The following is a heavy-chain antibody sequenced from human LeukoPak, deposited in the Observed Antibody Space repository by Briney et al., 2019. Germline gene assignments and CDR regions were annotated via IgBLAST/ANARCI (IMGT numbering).Heavy chain of an antibody. J-gene: IGHJ4*02. Sequence: ASVKVSCKVSGYTLTELSMHWVRQAPGKGLEWMGGFDPEDGETIYAQKFQGRVTMTEDTSTDTAYMELSSLRSEDTAVYYCATGPLYYYDSSGSPDYWGQGTLVTVSS. CDR2: FDPEDGET. V-gene: IGHV1-24*01. CDR1: GYTLTELS. D-gene: IGHD3-22*01. CDR3: ATGPLYYYDSSGSPDY.